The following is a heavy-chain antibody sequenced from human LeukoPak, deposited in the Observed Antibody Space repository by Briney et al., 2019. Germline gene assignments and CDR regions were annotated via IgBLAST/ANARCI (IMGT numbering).Heavy chain of an antibody. CDR1: GGTFSSYA. D-gene: IGHD3-22*01. J-gene: IGHJ4*02. Sequence: SAKVSCKASGGTFSSYAISWVRQAPGQGLEWMGGIIPIFGTANYAQKFQGRVTITTDESTSTAYMELSSLRSEDTAVYYCARDRANYYDSSGPGYFDYWGQGTLVTVSS. CDR3: ARDRANYYDSSGPGYFDY. CDR2: IIPIFGTA. V-gene: IGHV1-69*05.